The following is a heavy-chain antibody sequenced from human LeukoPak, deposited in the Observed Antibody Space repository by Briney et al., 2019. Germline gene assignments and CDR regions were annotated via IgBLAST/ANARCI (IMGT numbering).Heavy chain of an antibody. V-gene: IGHV3-7*01. J-gene: IGHJ3*02. CDR3: GRDFPPHASDI. Sequence: GGSLRLSCVGSGFSFRSYWLSWVRQAPGKGLEWVASMDGDGTVQYYVDSVEGRFTISRDNAKSSLYLQMNSLRAEDTAVYFCGRDFPPHASDIWGQGTMVTVSS. CDR1: GFSFRSYW. CDR2: MDGDGTVQ.